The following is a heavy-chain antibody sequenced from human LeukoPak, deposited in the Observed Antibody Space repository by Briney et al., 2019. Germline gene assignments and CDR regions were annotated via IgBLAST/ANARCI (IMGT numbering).Heavy chain of an antibody. J-gene: IGHJ4*02. Sequence: SETLSLTRTVSGGSISSYYWSWIRQPPGKGLEWMGYIYYSGSTNYNPSLMSRVIISGDTSKNQCSLKLSSVTAADTAVYYCAREAYDYVWGSYRDSSNPFDYWGQGTLVTVSS. V-gene: IGHV4-59*01. CDR2: IYYSGST. CDR1: GGSISSYY. CDR3: AREAYDYVWGSYRDSSNPFDY. D-gene: IGHD3-16*02.